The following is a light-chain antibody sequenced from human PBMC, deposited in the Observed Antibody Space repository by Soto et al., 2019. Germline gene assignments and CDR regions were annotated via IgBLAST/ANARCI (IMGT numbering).Light chain of an antibody. V-gene: IGKV3-15*01. J-gene: IGKJ4*01. CDR1: QSVSSN. CDR2: AAS. CDR3: QQYNNWPS. Sequence: EIVMTQSPATLSVSPGERATLSCRASQSVSSNLAWYQQKPGQAPRLLIYAASTRATGIPARFSGSGPGTEFTLTISMLQSEDFAVYYCQQYNNWPSFGGGTKVEIK.